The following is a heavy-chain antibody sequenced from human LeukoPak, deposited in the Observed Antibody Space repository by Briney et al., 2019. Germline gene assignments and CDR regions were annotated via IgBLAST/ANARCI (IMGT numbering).Heavy chain of an antibody. Sequence: GESLKISCKGSGYSFSNYWIGWVRQMPGKGLEWMGIIYPGDSDTRYSPSFQGQVTISADKSIGTAYLQWSSLKAPDTAMYYCAKGGSSSLRAFDIWGQGTMVTVSS. V-gene: IGHV5-51*01. J-gene: IGHJ3*02. CDR1: GYSFSNYW. D-gene: IGHD6-6*01. CDR2: IYPGDSDT. CDR3: AKGGSSSLRAFDI.